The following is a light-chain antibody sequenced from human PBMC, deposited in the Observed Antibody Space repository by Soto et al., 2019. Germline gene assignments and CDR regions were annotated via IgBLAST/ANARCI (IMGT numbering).Light chain of an antibody. CDR2: DTE. CDR1: TGPVTSTHY. CDR3: LLSYSDGRPWV. J-gene: IGLJ3*02. V-gene: IGLV7-46*01. Sequence: QAVVTQEPSLTVSPGGTVTLTCASTTGPVTSTHYPYWFQQKPGQAPRTLIYDTENKEFWTPARFSGSLLGGKAALTLSGAQPEDEAVYHCLLSYSDGRPWVFGGGTKLTVL.